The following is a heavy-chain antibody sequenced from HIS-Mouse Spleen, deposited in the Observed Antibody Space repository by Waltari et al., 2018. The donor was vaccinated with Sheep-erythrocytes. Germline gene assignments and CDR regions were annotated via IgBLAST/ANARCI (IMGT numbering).Heavy chain of an antibody. V-gene: IGHV3-30*18. D-gene: IGHD2-8*01. J-gene: IGHJ3*02. Sequence: QVQLVESGGGVVQPGRSLRLSCAAAGVPFMSYGMHWVRRAPGKGLEWVAVISYDGSNKYYADSVKGRFTISRDNSKNTLYLQMNSLRAEDTAVYYCAKGDAMVYDAFDIWGQGTMVTVSS. CDR2: ISYDGSNK. CDR1: GVPFMSYG. CDR3: AKGDAMVYDAFDI.